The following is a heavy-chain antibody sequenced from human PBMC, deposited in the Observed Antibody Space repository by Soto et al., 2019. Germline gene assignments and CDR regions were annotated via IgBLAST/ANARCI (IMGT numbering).Heavy chain of an antibody. Sequence: SVKVSCKASGGTFSSYSISWVRQAPGQGLEWMGRIIPILGIVKYAQKFQGRVTVTADKSTSTAYMELSSLRSEDTAVYYCAREALYSSGWYYSDYWGQGTPVTVSS. J-gene: IGHJ4*02. V-gene: IGHV1-69*04. CDR3: AREALYSSGWYYSDY. CDR1: GGTFSSYS. D-gene: IGHD6-13*01. CDR2: IIPILGIV.